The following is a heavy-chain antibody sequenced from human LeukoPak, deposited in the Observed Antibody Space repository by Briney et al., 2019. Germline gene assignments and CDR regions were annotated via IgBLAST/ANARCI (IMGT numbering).Heavy chain of an antibody. V-gene: IGHV3-64*01. J-gene: IGHJ4*02. D-gene: IGHD6-19*01. Sequence: GGSLRLSCAASGFTFSSYAMHWVRQAPGKGLEYVSAISSNVGSTYYANSVKGRFTTPRDNSKITLYLQMGSLRAEDMAVHYGASLFHSSGWYGGVFDYWGQGTLVTVSS. CDR1: GFTFSSYA. CDR2: ISSNVGST. CDR3: ASLFHSSGWYGGVFDY.